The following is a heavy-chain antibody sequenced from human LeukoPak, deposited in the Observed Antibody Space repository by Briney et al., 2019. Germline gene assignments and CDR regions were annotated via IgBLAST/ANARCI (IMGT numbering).Heavy chain of an antibody. CDR2: IWYDGSNK. J-gene: IGHJ3*02. D-gene: IGHD3-16*01. CDR1: GFTFSSYG. Sequence: PGRSLRLSCAASGFTFSSYGIHWVRQAPGKGLEWVAVIWYDGSNKYYADSVKGRFTISRDNSKNTLYLQMNSLRAEDTAVYYCARDVGLHLGEFSYDAFDIWGQGTMVTVSS. CDR3: ARDVGLHLGEFSYDAFDI. V-gene: IGHV3-33*01.